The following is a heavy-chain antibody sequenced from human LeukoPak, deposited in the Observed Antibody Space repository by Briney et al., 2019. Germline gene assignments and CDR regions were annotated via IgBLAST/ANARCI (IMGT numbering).Heavy chain of an antibody. J-gene: IGHJ3*02. CDR3: AREGAAVVAATRDAFDI. D-gene: IGHD2-15*01. V-gene: IGHV4-39*07. Sequence: SETLSLTCTVSGGSISSSSYYWGWIRQPPGKGLEWIGSIYYSGSTYYNPSLKSRVTISVDTSMNQFSLKLSSVTAADTAVYYCAREGAAVVAATRDAFDIWGQGTMVTVSS. CDR2: IYYSGST. CDR1: GGSISSSSYY.